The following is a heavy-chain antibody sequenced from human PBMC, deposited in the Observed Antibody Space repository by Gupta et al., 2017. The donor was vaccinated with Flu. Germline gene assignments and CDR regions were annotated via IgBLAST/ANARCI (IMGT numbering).Heavy chain of an antibody. V-gene: IGHV1-3*01. Sequence: QVQLVQSGAEVKKPGASVKVSCKASGYTFTSYAMHWVRQAPGQRLEWMGWINAGNGNTKYSQKFQGRVTITRDTSASTAYMELSSLRSEDTAVYYCARTDRVYSGYDFGACFDYWGQGTLVTVSS. D-gene: IGHD5-12*01. J-gene: IGHJ4*02. CDR3: ARTDRVYSGYDFGACFDY. CDR1: GYTFTSYA. CDR2: INAGNGNT.